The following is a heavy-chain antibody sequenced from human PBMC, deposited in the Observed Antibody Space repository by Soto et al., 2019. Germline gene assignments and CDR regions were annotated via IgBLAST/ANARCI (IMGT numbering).Heavy chain of an antibody. J-gene: IGHJ4*02. CDR3: AKGSSSLHFDY. D-gene: IGHD6-13*01. V-gene: IGHV3-9*01. CDR1: GFTFDDYA. Sequence: GGSLRLSCAASGFTFDDYAMHWVRQAPGKGLEWVSGISWNSGSIGYADSVKGRFTISRDNAKNSLYLQMNSLRAEDTALYYCAKGSSSLHFDYWGQGTLVTVSS. CDR2: ISWNSGSI.